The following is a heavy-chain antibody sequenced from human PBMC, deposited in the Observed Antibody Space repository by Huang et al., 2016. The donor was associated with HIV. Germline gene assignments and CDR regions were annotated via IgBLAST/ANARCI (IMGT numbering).Heavy chain of an antibody. J-gene: IGHJ3*01. V-gene: IGHV3-23*01. Sequence: EVKLLESGGGLVQPGGSLRLSCAASGLSFSSFGMSWVRQAPGKWLQWISGIRGSGDMTAYADSVKGRFTISRDNSKNTLFLHMKSLRVEDTAVYYCAKDVWAASDADAFDVWGQGTVVSVS. CDR3: AKDVWAASDADAFDV. D-gene: IGHD2-8*01. CDR2: IRGSGDMT. CDR1: GLSFSSFG.